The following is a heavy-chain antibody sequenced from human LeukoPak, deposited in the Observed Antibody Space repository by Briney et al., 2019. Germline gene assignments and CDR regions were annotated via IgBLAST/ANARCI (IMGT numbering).Heavy chain of an antibody. CDR2: IIPIFGTA. CDR3: ASRLYCSNTRCRNFPFAY. D-gene: IGHD2-2*01. J-gene: IGHJ4*02. Sequence: SVTVSCKASGGTFISYAINWVRQAPGQGREGMGGIIPIFGTATYAQNFQDRVTIPADESTSTAYMELSSLRSEDTAIYYCASRLYCSNTRCRNFPFAYWGQGTLVTVSS. CDR1: GGTFISYA. V-gene: IGHV1-69*13.